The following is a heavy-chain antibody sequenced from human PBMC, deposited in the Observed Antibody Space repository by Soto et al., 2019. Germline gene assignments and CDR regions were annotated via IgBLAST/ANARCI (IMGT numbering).Heavy chain of an antibody. J-gene: IGHJ6*02. CDR3: ARVPDV. V-gene: IGHV4-30-2*01. Sequence: HLQLQESGSGLVKPSQTLSLTCAVSGGSISSGGYSWSWIRQPPGKGLEWIGYIYHSGSTYYNPSLKSRVTISVDRCKNQFSLKLSSVTAADTAVYYCARVPDVWGQGTTVTVSS. CDR1: GGSISSGGYS. CDR2: IYHSGST.